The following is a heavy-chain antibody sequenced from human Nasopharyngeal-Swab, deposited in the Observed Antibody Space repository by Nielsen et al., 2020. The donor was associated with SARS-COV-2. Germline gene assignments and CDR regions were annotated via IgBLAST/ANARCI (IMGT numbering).Heavy chain of an antibody. J-gene: IGHJ4*02. CDR2: INAGKGNT. Sequence: ASVKVSCKASGYTLSTYAMYWVRQDPGQRPEFMGWINAGKGNTYYSQKFQGRVRISRDTSANTVYMELSRLRSADTAVYYCARVPAVAASRIDYWGQGTLVTVSS. V-gene: IGHV1-3*01. D-gene: IGHD6-19*01. CDR1: GYTLSTYA. CDR3: ARVPAVAASRIDY.